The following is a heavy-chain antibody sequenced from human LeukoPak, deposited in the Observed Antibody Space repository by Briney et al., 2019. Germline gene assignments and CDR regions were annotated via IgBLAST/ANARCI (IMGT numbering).Heavy chain of an antibody. Sequence: SQTLSLTCAISGDTVSSNTAAWHWIRQSPSRGLEWLGRTYYRSKWCNDYAPSVKSRLTITPDTSKNQFSLKLSSVTAADTAVYYCASTYCSSTSCYRWFDPWGQGTLVTVSS. V-gene: IGHV6-1*01. CDR3: ASTYCSSTSCYRWFDP. D-gene: IGHD2-2*01. CDR2: TYYRSKWCN. CDR1: GDTVSSNTAA. J-gene: IGHJ5*02.